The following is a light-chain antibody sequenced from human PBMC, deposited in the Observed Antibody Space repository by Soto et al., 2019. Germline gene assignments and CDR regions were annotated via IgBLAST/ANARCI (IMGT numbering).Light chain of an antibody. CDR1: GGHSTYA. V-gene: IGLV4-69*01. J-gene: IGLJ2*01. Sequence: QLVLTQSPSASASLGASVKPPCTLSGGHSTYAIAWHQQQPGKGPRYLMKLDSDGSHNKGDGIPDRFSGSSSGAERYLTISSLQSEDEADYYCQTWGSGIPVVFGGGTQLTVL. CDR3: QTWGSGIPVV. CDR2: LDSDGSH.